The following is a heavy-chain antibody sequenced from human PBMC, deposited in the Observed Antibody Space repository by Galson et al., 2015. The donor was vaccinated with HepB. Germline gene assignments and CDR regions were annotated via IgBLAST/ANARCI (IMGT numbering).Heavy chain of an antibody. Sequence: SLRLSCAASSAASRFSLSRYTMFWVRQAPGKGLEWVAVISYDGSNKYYADSVKGRFTISRDNSKNTLYLQMNSLRAEDTAVYYCARDEAAAYYQGAYLDSWGQGTLVTVSS. V-gene: IGHV3-30*04. D-gene: IGHD3-9*01. J-gene: IGHJ4*02. CDR3: ARDEAAAYYQGAYLDS. CDR1: SAASRFSLSRYT. CDR2: ISYDGSNK.